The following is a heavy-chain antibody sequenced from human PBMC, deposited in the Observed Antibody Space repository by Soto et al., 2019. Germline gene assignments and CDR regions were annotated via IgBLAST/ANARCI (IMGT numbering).Heavy chain of an antibody. CDR2: ISGSGGST. CDR3: AKDEEQLLRDGPAKDY. CDR1: GFTFSSYA. D-gene: IGHD6-6*01. J-gene: IGHJ4*02. Sequence: EVQLLESGGGLVQPGGSLRLSCAASGFTFSSYAMSWVRQAPGKGLEWGSAISGSGGSTYYADSVKGRFTISRDNSKNTLYLQMNSLRAEDTAVYYCAKDEEQLLRDGPAKDYWGQGTLVTVSS. V-gene: IGHV3-23*01.